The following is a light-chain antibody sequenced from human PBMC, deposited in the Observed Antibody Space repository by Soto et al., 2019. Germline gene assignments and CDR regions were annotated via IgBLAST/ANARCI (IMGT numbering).Light chain of an antibody. J-gene: IGKJ4*01. CDR3: QQYGNSPLT. Sequence: ESVLTQSPGTLSLSPGERATLSCRASQSVSSNYLAWYQQKPGQAPRLLIYGASSRATGIPDRFSGGGSGTDFTLTISRLEPEDFAVYYCQQYGNSPLTFGGGTKVDIK. CDR2: GAS. CDR1: QSVSSNY. V-gene: IGKV3-20*01.